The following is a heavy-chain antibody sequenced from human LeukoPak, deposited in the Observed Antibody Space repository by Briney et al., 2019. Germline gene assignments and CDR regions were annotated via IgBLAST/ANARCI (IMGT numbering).Heavy chain of an antibody. Sequence: ASVKVSCKASGYTFTGYYTHWVRQAPGQGLEWMGWINPNSGGTSYAQKFQGWVTMTRDTSISTAYMELSRPRSDDTAVYYCARGGGTHAFDIWGQGTMVTVSS. V-gene: IGHV1-2*04. J-gene: IGHJ3*02. CDR3: ARGGGTHAFDI. CDR1: GYTFTGYY. CDR2: INPNSGGT. D-gene: IGHD1-26*01.